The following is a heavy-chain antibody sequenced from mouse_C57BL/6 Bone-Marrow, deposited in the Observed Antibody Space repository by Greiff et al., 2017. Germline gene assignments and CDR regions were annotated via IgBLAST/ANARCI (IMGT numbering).Heavy chain of an antibody. V-gene: IGHV14-1*01. Sequence: VQLQQSGAELVRPGASVKLSCTASGFNINDYYMHWVKQRPEQGLEWIGRIDPEDGDTEYTQKFQGKATMTADTSSNTAYLQLSSLTSEDTAVYYCATEGPGWNCAMDYWGQGTSVTVSS. CDR3: ATEGPGWNCAMDY. D-gene: IGHD3-1*01. J-gene: IGHJ4*01. CDR1: GFNINDYY. CDR2: IDPEDGDT.